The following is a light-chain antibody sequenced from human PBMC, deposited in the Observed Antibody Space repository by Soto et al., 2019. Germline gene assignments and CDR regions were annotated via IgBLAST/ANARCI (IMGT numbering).Light chain of an antibody. CDR1: QSVSSSN. CDR2: DAS. Sequence: EIVLTQSPATLSLSPGERATLSCWASQSVSSSNLAWYQQKPALAPRLLIFDASSRATGIPARFSGSGSGTDFTLTISRLEPEDFAVYYCQQYGSAPWTFGQGTKVEI. J-gene: IGKJ1*01. CDR3: QQYGSAPWT. V-gene: IGKV3D-20*01.